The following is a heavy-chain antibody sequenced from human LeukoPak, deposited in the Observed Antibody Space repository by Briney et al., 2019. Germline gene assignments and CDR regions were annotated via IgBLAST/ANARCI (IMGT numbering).Heavy chain of an antibody. D-gene: IGHD5-18*01. CDR3: ARVSGYSYGSFDY. J-gene: IGHJ4*02. CDR2: INHSGST. Sequence: SETLSLTCAVYGGSFSGYYWRWIRQPPGKGLQWIGEINHSGSTNYNPSLKSRVTISVDTSKNQFSLKLSSVTAADTAVYYCARVSGYSYGSFDYWGQGTLVTVSS. CDR1: GGSFSGYY. V-gene: IGHV4-34*01.